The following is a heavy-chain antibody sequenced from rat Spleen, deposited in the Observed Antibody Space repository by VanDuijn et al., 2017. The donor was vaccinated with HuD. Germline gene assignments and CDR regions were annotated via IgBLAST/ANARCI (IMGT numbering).Heavy chain of an antibody. Sequence: EVQLVESGGGLVQPGRSLKLSCAASGFTFSNYYMAWVRQAPKKCLECVAFISYDGSSTYYRDSVKGRFTISRDNAKTTLYLQMDSLRSEDTATYHCTRAGYLRDWYFDFWGPGTMVTVSS. D-gene: IGHD2-2*01. CDR2: ISYDGSST. CDR3: TRAGYLRDWYFDF. CDR1: GFTFSNYY. V-gene: IGHV5-27*01. J-gene: IGHJ1*01.